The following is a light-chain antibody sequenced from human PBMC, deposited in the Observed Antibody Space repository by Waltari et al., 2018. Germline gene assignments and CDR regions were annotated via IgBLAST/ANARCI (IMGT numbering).Light chain of an antibody. CDR3: QQSYSTPRT. J-gene: IGKJ1*01. V-gene: IGKV1-39*01. CDR2: TAS. Sequence: QMTQSPSSLSASLGDRVTITCRASQTIYQYLNWYQQKQGQVPTLLMYTASNLQSGVPPRFSGSGFGTDFTLTISSLQPEDFATYYCQQSYSTPRTFGQGTKVEIK. CDR1: QTIYQY.